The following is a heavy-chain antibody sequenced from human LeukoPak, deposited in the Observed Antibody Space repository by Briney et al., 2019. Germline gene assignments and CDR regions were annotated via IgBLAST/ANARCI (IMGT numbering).Heavy chain of an antibody. D-gene: IGHD5-18*01. J-gene: IGHJ4*02. V-gene: IGHV3-30-3*01. CDR1: GFTFSSYA. Sequence: GGSLRLSCAASGFTFSSYAMHWVRQAPGKELEWVAVISYDGSNKYYADSVKGRFTISRDNSKNTLYLQMNSLRAEDTAVYYCARDFGWLLDYWGQGTLVTVSS. CDR2: ISYDGSNK. CDR3: ARDFGWLLDY.